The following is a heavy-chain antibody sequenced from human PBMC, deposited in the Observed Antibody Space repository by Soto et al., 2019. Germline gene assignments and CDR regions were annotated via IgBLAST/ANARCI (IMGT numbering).Heavy chain of an antibody. J-gene: IGHJ6*02. D-gene: IGHD3-9*01. Sequence: SETLSLTCTVSGGSISRYYWSWIRQPPGKGLEWIGYIYYSGSTNYNPSLKSRVTISVDTSKNQFSLKLSSVTAADTAVYYCARERGDYDILTGYYPESYYGMDVWGQGTTVTVSS. CDR3: ARERGDYDILTGYYPESYYGMDV. CDR2: IYYSGST. V-gene: IGHV4-59*01. CDR1: GGSISRYY.